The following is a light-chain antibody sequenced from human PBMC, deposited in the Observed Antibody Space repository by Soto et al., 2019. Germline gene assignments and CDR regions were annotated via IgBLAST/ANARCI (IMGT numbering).Light chain of an antibody. CDR3: HQRSNYS. Sequence: EIVLTQSPATLSLSPGARATLSCRASQSVNSYLAWYQQKPGQAPRLLIYDASNRATGIPARFSGSGSGTDFTLTIRSLEPEDFAVYYCHQRSNYSFGQGTKLEIK. J-gene: IGKJ2*01. CDR2: DAS. CDR1: QSVNSY. V-gene: IGKV3-11*01.